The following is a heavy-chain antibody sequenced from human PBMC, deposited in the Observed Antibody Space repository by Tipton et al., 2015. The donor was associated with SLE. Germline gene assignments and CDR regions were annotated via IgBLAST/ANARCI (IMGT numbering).Heavy chain of an antibody. CDR3: ARGPRSLGGSPRDDT. J-gene: IGHJ5*02. Sequence: AGLVKPSETLSLTCAVYGGSFSGFYWNWIRQPPGKGLEWIGEIDDSGSTNYNPSLKSRVTISLDTSKNQFSLKLSSVTAADTAVYYCARGPRSLGGSPRDDTWGQGTLVTVSS. V-gene: IGHV4-34*01. CDR1: GGSFSGFY. CDR2: IDDSGST. D-gene: IGHD2-15*01.